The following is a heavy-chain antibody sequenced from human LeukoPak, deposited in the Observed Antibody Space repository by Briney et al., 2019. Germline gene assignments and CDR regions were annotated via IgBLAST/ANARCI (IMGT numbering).Heavy chain of an antibody. CDR1: GGSISSGSYY. V-gene: IGHV4-61*02. J-gene: IGHJ5*02. CDR3: ERAWRPLQYSSGCYGNWFDP. D-gene: IGHD6-19*01. Sequence: SETLSLTCTVSGGSISSGSYYWSWIRQPAGKGLEWIGRIYTSGSTNYNPSLKSRVTISVDTSKNQFSLKLSSVTAADTAVYYCERAWRPLQYSSGCYGNWFDPWGQGTLVTVSS. CDR2: IYTSGST.